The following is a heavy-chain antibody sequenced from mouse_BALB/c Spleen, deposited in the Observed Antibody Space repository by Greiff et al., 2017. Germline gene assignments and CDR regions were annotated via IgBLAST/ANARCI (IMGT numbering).Heavy chain of an antibody. CDR2: IRNKANGFTT. J-gene: IGHJ2*01. CDR3: ARDEGWDY. CDR1: GFTFTDYY. Sequence: EVQGVESGGGLVQPGGSLRLSCATSGFTFTDYYMSWVRQPPGKALEWLGFIRNKANGFTTEYSASVKGRFTISRDNSQSILYLQVNTLSAEDRATYCCARDEGWDYWGQGTPLTVSS. D-gene: IGHD3-3*01. V-gene: IGHV7-3*02.